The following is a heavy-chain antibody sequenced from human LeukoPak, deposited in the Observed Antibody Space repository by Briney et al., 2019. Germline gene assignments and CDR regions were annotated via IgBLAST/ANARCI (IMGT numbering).Heavy chain of an antibody. J-gene: IGHJ4*02. CDR3: ARDLRDSSGWYCVSDY. CDR1: GFTFSSYA. Sequence: PGGSLRLSCAASGFTFSSYAMHWVRQAPGKGLEWVAVISYDGSNKYYADSVKGRFTISGDNSKNTLYLQMNSLRAEDTAVYYCARDLRDSSGWYCVSDYWGQGTLVTVSS. D-gene: IGHD6-19*01. CDR2: ISYDGSNK. V-gene: IGHV3-30-3*01.